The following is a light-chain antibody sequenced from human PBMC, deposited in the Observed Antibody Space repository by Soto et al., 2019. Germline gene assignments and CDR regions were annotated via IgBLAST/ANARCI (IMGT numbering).Light chain of an antibody. J-gene: IGKJ4*01. Sequence: EIVLTQSPGTLSLSPGERATLSCKTSQSVNNFLAWYQQKPGQTPRLLIYDASKRDTGIPGRFSGSGSGTDFTLTISSLEPEDFAVYYCQQRSNWPPALSFGGGTKVDIK. CDR2: DAS. V-gene: IGKV3-11*01. CDR3: QQRSNWPPALS. CDR1: QSVNNF.